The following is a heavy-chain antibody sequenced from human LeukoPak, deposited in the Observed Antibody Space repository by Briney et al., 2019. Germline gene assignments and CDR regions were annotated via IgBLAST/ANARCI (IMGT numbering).Heavy chain of an antibody. CDR1: GFTFSSYG. CDR2: ISGSGGST. J-gene: IGHJ6*03. V-gene: IGHV3-23*01. D-gene: IGHD3-22*01. Sequence: GGTLRLSCAASGFTFSSYGMSWVRQAPGKGLEWVSAISGSGGSTYYADSVKGRFTISRDNSKNTLYLQMNSLRAEDTAVYYCAKGGSGYLYYYYMDVWGKGTTVTISS. CDR3: AKGGSGYLYYYYMDV.